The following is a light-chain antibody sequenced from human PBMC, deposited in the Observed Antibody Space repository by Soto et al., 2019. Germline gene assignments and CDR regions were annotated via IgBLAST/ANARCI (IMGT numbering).Light chain of an antibody. CDR3: SSYTSSSSYV. J-gene: IGLJ1*01. Sequence: QSVLTQPASVSGSPGQSITISCTGTSNDVGGYNYFSLYQQHPGKAPKLMIYDVSNRPSGVSNRFSGSKSGNTASLTISGLQAEDEADYYCSSYTSSSSYVFGTGTKVTVL. V-gene: IGLV2-14*01. CDR1: SNDVGGYNY. CDR2: DVS.